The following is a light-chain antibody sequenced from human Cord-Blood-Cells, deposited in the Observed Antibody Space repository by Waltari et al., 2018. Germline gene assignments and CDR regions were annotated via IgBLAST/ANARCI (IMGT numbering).Light chain of an antibody. J-gene: IGKJ2*01. CDR2: WAS. CDR1: QSVLYSSNNTNY. CDR3: QQYYSTPYT. V-gene: IGKV4-1*01. Sequence: IVMPQSPDSLAVSLGDRTTINCKSSQSVLYSSNNTNYLAWYQQKPGQPPKLLIYWASTRESGVPDRFSGSGSGTDFTLTISSLQAEDVAVYYCQQYYSTPYTFGQGTKLEIK.